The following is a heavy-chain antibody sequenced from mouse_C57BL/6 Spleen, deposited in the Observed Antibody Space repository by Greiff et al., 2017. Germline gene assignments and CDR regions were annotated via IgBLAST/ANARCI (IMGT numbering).Heavy chain of an antibody. V-gene: IGHV3-6*01. D-gene: IGHD2-4*01. Sequence: EVQLVESGPGLVKPSQSLSLTCSVTGYSITSGYYWNWIRQFPGNKLEWMGYISYDGSNNYNPSLKNRISITRDTSKNQFFLKLNSVTTEDTATYYCARAYDYDVGWFAYWGQGTLVTVSA. J-gene: IGHJ3*01. CDR2: ISYDGSN. CDR1: GYSITSGYY. CDR3: ARAYDYDVGWFAY.